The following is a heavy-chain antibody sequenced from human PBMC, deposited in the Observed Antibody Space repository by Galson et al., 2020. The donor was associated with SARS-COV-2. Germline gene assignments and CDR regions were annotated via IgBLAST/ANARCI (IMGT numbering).Heavy chain of an antibody. Sequence: GESLKISCQVSGYMFTTYWIAWVRQLPGKGLEWMGIIYPGDSDTRYRPSFQGQVTISADKSISTAYLQWSSLKASDTAIYYCARRSKSRGPDHFDYWGQGTLVTVSS. J-gene: IGHJ4*02. CDR3: ARRSKSRGPDHFDY. V-gene: IGHV5-51*01. CDR1: GYMFTTYW. D-gene: IGHD3-10*01. CDR2: IYPGDSDT.